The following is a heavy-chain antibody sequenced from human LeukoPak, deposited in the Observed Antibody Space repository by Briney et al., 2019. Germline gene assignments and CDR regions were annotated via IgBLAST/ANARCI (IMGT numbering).Heavy chain of an antibody. J-gene: IGHJ4*02. V-gene: IGHV4-59*12. CDR2: IYSSGNT. Sequence: PSETLSLTCTVSGGSISGYYWSWIRQPPGKGLEWIGYIYSSGNTNYNPSLKSRVTISVDTSKNQFSLKLSSVTAADTAVYYCAFRLLQKRNLDYWGQGTLVTVSS. D-gene: IGHD3-22*01. CDR1: GGSISGYY. CDR3: AFRLLQKRNLDY.